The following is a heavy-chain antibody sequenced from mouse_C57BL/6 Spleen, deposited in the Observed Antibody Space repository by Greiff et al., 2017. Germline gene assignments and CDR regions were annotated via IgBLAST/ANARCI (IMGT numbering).Heavy chain of an antibody. Sequence: VQLQQPGAELVRPGSSVKLSCKASGYTFTSYWMHWVKQRPIQGLEWIGNIDPSDSETHYNQKFKDKATLTVDKSSSTAYMQLSSLTSEDSAVYYCARDSSGYEDYAMDYWGQGTSVTVSS. V-gene: IGHV1-52*01. CDR3: ARDSSGYEDYAMDY. CDR1: GYTFTSYW. J-gene: IGHJ4*01. CDR2: IDPSDSET. D-gene: IGHD3-2*02.